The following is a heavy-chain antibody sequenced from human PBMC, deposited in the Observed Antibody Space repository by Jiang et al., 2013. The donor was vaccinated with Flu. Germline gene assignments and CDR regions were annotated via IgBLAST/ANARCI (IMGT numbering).Heavy chain of an antibody. V-gene: IGHV5-51*01. CDR3: ARLGVEGEYGSGWYPVYY. CDR2: IYPGDSNT. CDR1: GYIFANYW. J-gene: IGHJ4*02. D-gene: IGHD6-19*01. Sequence: GAEVKKPGESLKISCKGSGYIFANYWVGWVRQMPGKGLQWMGIIYPGDSNTRYSPSFQGQVTISADKSISTAYLQWSSLKASDTAMYYCARLGVEGEYGSGWYPVYYWGQGTLVTVSS.